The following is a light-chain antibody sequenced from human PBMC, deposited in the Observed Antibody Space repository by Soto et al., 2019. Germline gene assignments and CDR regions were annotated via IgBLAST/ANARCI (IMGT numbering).Light chain of an antibody. CDR3: QSYDSSLSV. V-gene: IGLV1-40*01. CDR1: SSNIGAGYD. J-gene: IGLJ2*01. CDR2: GNS. Sequence: QPVLTQPPSVSGAPGQRVTISCTGSSSNIGAGYDVHWYQQLPGTAPKLLIYGNSNRPSGVPDRFSGSKSGTSASLAITGLQAEDGADYYCQSYDSSLSVFGGGTKLTVL.